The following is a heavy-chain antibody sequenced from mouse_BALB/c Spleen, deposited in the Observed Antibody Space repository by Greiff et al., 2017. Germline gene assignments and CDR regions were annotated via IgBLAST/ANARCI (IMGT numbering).Heavy chain of an antibody. Sequence: DVKLVESGGGLVQPGGSRKLSCAASGFTFSSFGMHWVRQAPEKGLEWVAYISSGSSTIYYADTVKGRFTISRDNPKNTLFLQMTSLRSEDTARYYCASWDRFAYWGQGTLVTVSA. CDR3: ASWDRFAY. J-gene: IGHJ3*01. V-gene: IGHV5-17*02. CDR1: GFTFSSFG. D-gene: IGHD3-3*01. CDR2: ISSGSSTI.